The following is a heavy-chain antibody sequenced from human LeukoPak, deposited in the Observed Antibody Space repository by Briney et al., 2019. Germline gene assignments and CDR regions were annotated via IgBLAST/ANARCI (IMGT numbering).Heavy chain of an antibody. CDR2: ISSSGSTI. CDR3: AREQRGFGELDY. V-gene: IGHV3-48*03. D-gene: IGHD3-10*01. Sequence: GGSLRLSCAASGFTFSSYEMNWVRQAPGKGLEWVSYISSSGSTIYYADSVKGRFTIPRDNAKNSLYLQMNSLRAEDTAVYYCAREQRGFGELDYWGQGTLVTVSS. CDR1: GFTFSSYE. J-gene: IGHJ4*02.